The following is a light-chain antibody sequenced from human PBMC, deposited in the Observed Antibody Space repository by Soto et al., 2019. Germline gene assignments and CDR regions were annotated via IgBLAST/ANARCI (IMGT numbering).Light chain of an antibody. Sequence: EIVLTPSPATLSVSPVERATLSCRASQSLNSNLAWYQQKPGQAPRLLIYDSSSRATGVPARFSGSGSGTEFSLAISSLQSEDFAVYYCQQYYNWPPTWTFGQGTKVDI. CDR1: QSLNSN. V-gene: IGKV3-15*01. CDR3: QQYYNWPPTWT. J-gene: IGKJ1*01. CDR2: DSS.